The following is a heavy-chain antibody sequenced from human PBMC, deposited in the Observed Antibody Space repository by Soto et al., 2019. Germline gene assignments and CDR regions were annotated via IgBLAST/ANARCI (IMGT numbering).Heavy chain of an antibody. CDR3: ARVDGSYGDYDLDY. CDR1: GFTFSSYS. J-gene: IGHJ4*02. V-gene: IGHV3-21*01. Sequence: GGSLRLSCAASGFTFSSYSMNWVRQAPGKGLEWVSSISSSSSYIYYADSVKGRFTISRDNAKNSLYLQMNSLRAEDTAVYYCARVDGSYGDYDLDYWGQGTLVTVSS. D-gene: IGHD4-17*01. CDR2: ISSSSSYI.